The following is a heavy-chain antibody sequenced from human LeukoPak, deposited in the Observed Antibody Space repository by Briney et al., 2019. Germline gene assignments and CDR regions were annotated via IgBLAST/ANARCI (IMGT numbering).Heavy chain of an antibody. J-gene: IGHJ3*02. Sequence: PSETLSLTCTVSGGSISSYYWSWIRQPPGKGLEWIGYIYYSGSTNYNPSLKSRVTISVDTSKNQFSLKLSSVTAADTAVYYCARDRYSSGWHEGVVAFDIWGRGTMVTVSS. CDR3: ARDRYSSGWHEGVVAFDI. CDR2: IYYSGST. CDR1: GGSISSYY. V-gene: IGHV4-59*01. D-gene: IGHD6-19*01.